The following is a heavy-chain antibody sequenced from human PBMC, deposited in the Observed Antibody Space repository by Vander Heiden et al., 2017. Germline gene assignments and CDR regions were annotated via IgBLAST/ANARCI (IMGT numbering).Heavy chain of an antibody. Sequence: QVQLVQSGAEVKKPGASVKVSCKASGYTFTSYDINWVRQATGQGLEWMGWMNPNSGNTGYAQKFQGRVTMTRNTSISTAYMELSSLRSEDTAVYYCARALGYCSSTSCRTLNYWDQGTLVTVSS. V-gene: IGHV1-8*01. CDR3: ARALGYCSSTSCRTLNY. CDR1: GYTFTSYD. CDR2: MNPNSGNT. J-gene: IGHJ4*02. D-gene: IGHD2-2*01.